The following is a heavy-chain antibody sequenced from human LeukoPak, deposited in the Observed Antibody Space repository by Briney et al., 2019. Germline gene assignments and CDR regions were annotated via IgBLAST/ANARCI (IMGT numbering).Heavy chain of an antibody. CDR2: ISSSGGSP. Sequence: GGSLRLSCVASGFTFSTYALSWVRQAPGKGLEWVSAISSSGGSPYYADSVNGRFTISRGNSKNTLYLQMNSLRAEDTALYYCAKDRALSLSSSRALDYWGQGTLVTVSS. CDR1: GFTFSTYA. D-gene: IGHD2-2*01. CDR3: AKDRALSLSSSRALDY. J-gene: IGHJ4*02. V-gene: IGHV3-23*01.